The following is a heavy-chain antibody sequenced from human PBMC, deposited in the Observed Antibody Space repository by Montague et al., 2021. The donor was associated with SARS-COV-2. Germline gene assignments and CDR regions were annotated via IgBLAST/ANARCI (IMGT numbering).Heavy chain of an antibody. CDR3: ASECCSSTSLRAGYFDY. J-gene: IGHJ4*02. CDR1: GFTFSSYE. D-gene: IGHD2-2*01. V-gene: IGHV3-48*03. CDR2: ISSSGSTI. Sequence: SLRLSCAASGFTFSSYEMNWVRQAPGKGLEWDSYISSSGSTIYYADSVKGRFTISRDNAKNSLYLQVNSLRAEDTAVYYCASECCSSTSLRAGYFDYWGQGTLVTVSS.